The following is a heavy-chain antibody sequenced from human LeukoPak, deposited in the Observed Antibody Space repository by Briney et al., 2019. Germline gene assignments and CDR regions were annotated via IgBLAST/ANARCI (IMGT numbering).Heavy chain of an antibody. J-gene: IGHJ4*02. D-gene: IGHD1-26*01. CDR1: GYTFTSYG. Sequence: ASVKVSCKASGYTFTSYGISWVRQAPGQGLEWMGWINPNSGGTNYAQKFQGRVTMTRDTSISTAYMELSRLRSDDTAVYYCARVTVGSYFYIDYWGQGTLVTVSS. V-gene: IGHV1-2*02. CDR3: ARVTVGSYFYIDY. CDR2: INPNSGGT.